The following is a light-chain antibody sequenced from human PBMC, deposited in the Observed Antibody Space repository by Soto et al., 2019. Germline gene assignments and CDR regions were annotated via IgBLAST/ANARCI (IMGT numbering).Light chain of an antibody. Sequence: EIVMTQSPATLSVSPGERATLSCRASQTVSVNLAWYQQKPGQAPRLLIYGASNRATGVPARFSGSGSGTEFTLTISSLQSEDFAVYYCQQYHDWPPCTFGPGNRVDIK. CDR3: QQYHDWPPCT. V-gene: IGKV3-15*01. CDR2: GAS. J-gene: IGKJ3*01. CDR1: QTVSVN.